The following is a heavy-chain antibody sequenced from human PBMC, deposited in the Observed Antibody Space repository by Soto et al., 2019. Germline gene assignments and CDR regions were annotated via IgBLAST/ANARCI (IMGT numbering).Heavy chain of an antibody. J-gene: IGHJ3*02. CDR2: ISGSGGST. CDR1: GFTFSSYA. CDR3: AKYITMVRGVIIEAFDI. Sequence: EVQLLESGGGLVQPGGSLRLSCAASGFTFSSYAMSWVRQAPGKGLEWVSAISGSGGSTYYADSVKGRFTISRDNSTNTLYLQMNSLRAEDTAVYYCAKYITMVRGVIIEAFDIWGQGTMVTVSS. D-gene: IGHD3-10*01. V-gene: IGHV3-23*01.